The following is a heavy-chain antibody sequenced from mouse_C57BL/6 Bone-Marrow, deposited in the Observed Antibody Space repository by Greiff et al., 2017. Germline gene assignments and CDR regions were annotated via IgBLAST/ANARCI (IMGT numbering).Heavy chain of an antibody. J-gene: IGHJ2*01. CDR3: TPTGYYFDY. CDR2: IDPENGDT. Sequence: EVQLQQSGAELVRPGASVKLSCTASGFNIKDDYMHWVKQRPEQGLEWIGWIDPENGDTEYASKFQGKATITADTSSNPAYLQLSSLTSEDTAVYDCTPTGYYFDYWGQGTTLTVSS. CDR1: GFNIKDDY. V-gene: IGHV14-4*01. D-gene: IGHD4-1*02.